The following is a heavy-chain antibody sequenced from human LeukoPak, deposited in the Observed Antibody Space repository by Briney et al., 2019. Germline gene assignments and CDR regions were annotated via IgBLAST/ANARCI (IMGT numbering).Heavy chain of an antibody. D-gene: IGHD3-10*01. CDR3: ARGRVYGSGSYYPPDAFDI. J-gene: IGHJ3*02. CDR2: ISAYNGST. V-gene: IGHV1-18*01. Sequence: ASVKVSCKASGYTFTSYGISWVRQAPGQGLEWMGWISAYNGSTNYAQKLQGRVTMATDTSTSTAYMELRSLRSDDTAVYYCARGRVYGSGSYYPPDAFDIWGQGTVVTVSS. CDR1: GYTFTSYG.